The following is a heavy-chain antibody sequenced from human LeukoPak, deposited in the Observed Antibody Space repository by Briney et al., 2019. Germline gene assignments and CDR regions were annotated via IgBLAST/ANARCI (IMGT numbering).Heavy chain of an antibody. CDR2: ISGYTT. CDR3: AKDTYYYDSSGYYYDV. V-gene: IGHV3-23*01. J-gene: IGHJ4*02. Sequence: GGSLRLSCAASGFTFSNYDLSWVRQAPGKGLEWVSAISGYTTYYPDSVRGRFTISRDNSKNTLYLQMNSLRAEDTAVYYCAKDTYYYDSSGYYYDVWGQGTLVTVSS. CDR1: GFTFSNYD. D-gene: IGHD3-22*01.